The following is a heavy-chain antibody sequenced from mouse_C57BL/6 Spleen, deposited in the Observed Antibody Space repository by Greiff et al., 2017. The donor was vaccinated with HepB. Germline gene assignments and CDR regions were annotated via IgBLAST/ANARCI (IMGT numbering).Heavy chain of an antibody. J-gene: IGHJ1*03. V-gene: IGHV1-82*01. Sequence: QVQLQQSGPELVKPGASVKISCKASGYAFSSSWMNWVKQRPGKGLEWIGRIYPGDGDTNYNGKFKGKATLTADKSSSTAYMQLSSLTSEDSAVYFCARRWLLSGHFDVWGTGTTVTVSS. CDR3: ARRWLLSGHFDV. CDR2: IYPGDGDT. D-gene: IGHD2-3*01. CDR1: GYAFSSSW.